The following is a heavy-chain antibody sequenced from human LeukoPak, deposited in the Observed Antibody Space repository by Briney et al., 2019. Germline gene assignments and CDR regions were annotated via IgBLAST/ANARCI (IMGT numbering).Heavy chain of an antibody. CDR3: ARDAATHYDFWSGYYTGSHYFDY. V-gene: IGHV4-31*03. CDR2: TYYSGST. D-gene: IGHD3-3*01. CDR1: GASISRGGYY. J-gene: IGHJ4*02. Sequence: SSETLSLTCTVSGASISRGGYYWRGIRQHPGKGLEGIGYTYYSGSTYYNPSLKSRVTISVDTSKNQFSLKLSSVTAADTAVCYCARDAATHYDFWSGYYTGSHYFDYWGQGTLVTVSS.